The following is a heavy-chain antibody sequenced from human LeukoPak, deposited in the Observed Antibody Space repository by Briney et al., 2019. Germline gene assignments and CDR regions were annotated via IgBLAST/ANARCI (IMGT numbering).Heavy chain of an antibody. V-gene: IGHV3-11*04. D-gene: IGHD3-3*01. CDR3: ARATFTIFGVVNAFDI. CDR2: ISSSGSTI. Sequence: GGSLRLSCAASGFTFSDYYMSWIRQAPGKGLEWVSYISSSGSTIYYADSVKGRFTISRDNAKNSLYLQMNSLRAEDTAVYYCARATFTIFGVVNAFDIWGQGTMVTVSS. CDR1: GFTFSDYY. J-gene: IGHJ3*02.